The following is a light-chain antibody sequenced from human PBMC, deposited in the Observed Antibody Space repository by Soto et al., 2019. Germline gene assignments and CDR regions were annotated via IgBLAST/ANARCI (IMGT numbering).Light chain of an antibody. J-gene: IGLJ2*01. V-gene: IGLV2-14*03. CDR1: SSDIGGYNF. Sequence: QPASVSGSPGQSITISCTGTSSDIGGYNFVSWYQHHPGRAPKLIIYDVSMRPSGASNRFSGSKSGNTASLTISGLQAEDEAHYYCCSFSSTNTLLFGGGTKLTVL. CDR3: CSFSSTNTLL. CDR2: DVS.